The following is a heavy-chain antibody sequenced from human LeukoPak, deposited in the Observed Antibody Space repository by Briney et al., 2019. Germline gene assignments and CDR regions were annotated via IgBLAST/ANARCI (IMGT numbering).Heavy chain of an antibody. CDR1: GFTFSSYS. V-gene: IGHV3-23*01. D-gene: IGHD5-18*01. J-gene: IGHJ4*02. CDR2: ISGSGGST. CDR3: AKLMRTAMLFGLNPYDY. Sequence: SGGSLRLSCAASGFTFSSYSMNWVRQVPGKGLEWVSVISGSGGSTYYADSVKGRFTISRDNSKNTLYLQMNSLRAEDTAVYYCAKLMRTAMLFGLNPYDYWGQGTLVTVSS.